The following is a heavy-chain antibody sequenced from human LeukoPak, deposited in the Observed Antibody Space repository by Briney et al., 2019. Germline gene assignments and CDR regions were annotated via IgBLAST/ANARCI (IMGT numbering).Heavy chain of an antibody. J-gene: IGHJ6*02. D-gene: IGHD4-17*01. CDR2: IYYSGST. CDR3: ARGTPSDYGAFYYFHYGMDV. V-gene: IGHV4-39*07. CDR1: GGSLSSNFFY. Sequence: SEALSLTCTVSGGSLSSNFFYWGWVPPPPGEGPGWIGDIYYSGSTYYNPSLNSRVTISLDTSKSQFSLTLSSVSAADTAVYFCARGTPSDYGAFYYFHYGMDVWGQGTTVTVSS.